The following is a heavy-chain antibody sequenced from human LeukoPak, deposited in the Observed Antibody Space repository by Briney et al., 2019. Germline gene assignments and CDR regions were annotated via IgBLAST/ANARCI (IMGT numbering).Heavy chain of an antibody. Sequence: GGSLRLSCAASGFTFSSYAMHWVRQAPGKGLEWVAVISYDGSNKYYADSVKGRFTISRDNSKNTLYLQMNSLRAEDTAVYYCARDGDYSNYGYYYYYMDVWGKGTTVTVSS. J-gene: IGHJ6*03. CDR1: GFTFSSYA. V-gene: IGHV3-30-3*01. CDR2: ISYDGSNK. CDR3: ARDGDYSNYGYYYYYMDV. D-gene: IGHD4-11*01.